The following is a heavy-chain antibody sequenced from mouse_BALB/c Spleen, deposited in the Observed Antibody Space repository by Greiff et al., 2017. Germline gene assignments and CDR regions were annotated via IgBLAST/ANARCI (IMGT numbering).Heavy chain of an antibody. CDR1: GFTFSSYT. CDR2: ISNGGGST. CDR3: ARRGNYVGYAMDY. D-gene: IGHD2-1*01. J-gene: IGHJ4*01. Sequence: DVKLVESGGGLVQPGGSLKLSCAASGFTFSSYTMSWVRQTPEKRLEWVAYISNGGGSTYYPDTVKGRFTISRDNAKNTLYLQMSSLKSEDTAMYYCARRGNYVGYAMDYWGQGTSVTVSS. V-gene: IGHV5-12-2*01.